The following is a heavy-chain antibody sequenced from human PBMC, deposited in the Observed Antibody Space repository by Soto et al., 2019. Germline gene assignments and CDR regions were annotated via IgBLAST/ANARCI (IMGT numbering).Heavy chain of an antibody. CDR3: ARAGYSSGWYRGPNWFDP. J-gene: IGHJ5*02. CDR1: GYTFTSCG. CDR2: ISAYNGNT. V-gene: IGHV1-18*01. Sequence: GASVKVTCKASGYTFTSCGISWVRQAPGQGLEWMGWISAYNGNTNYAQKLQGRVTMTTDTSTSTAYMELRSLRSDDTAVYYCARAGYSSGWYRGPNWFDPWGQGTLVTVSS. D-gene: IGHD6-19*01.